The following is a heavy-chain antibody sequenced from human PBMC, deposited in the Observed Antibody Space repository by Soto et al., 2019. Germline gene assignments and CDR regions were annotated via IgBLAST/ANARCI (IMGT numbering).Heavy chain of an antibody. V-gene: IGHV4-59*08. CDR1: GGSISSYY. J-gene: IGHJ4*02. CDR3: ARTFGALDY. CDR2: IYYSGST. Sequence: SETLSLTCTVSGGSISSYYWSWIRQPPGKGLEWIGYIYYSGSTNYNPSLKSRVTISVDTSKNQFSLKLSSVTAADTAVYYCARTFGALDYWGQGTLVTVSS. D-gene: IGHD3-16*01.